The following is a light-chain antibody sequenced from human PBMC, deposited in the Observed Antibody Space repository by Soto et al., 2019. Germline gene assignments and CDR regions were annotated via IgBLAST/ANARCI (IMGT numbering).Light chain of an antibody. CDR3: HQYNNWPPWT. CDR2: GAS. J-gene: IGKJ1*01. V-gene: IGKV3-15*01. CDR1: LSVSSN. Sequence: EIMMTQSPATLYVSPGERATLSCRASLSVSSNLAWYHQKPGQAPRLLIYGASTRANVKPARFSGSGSGTEVALTIRSLQSEGFADDYCHQYNNWPPWTFGRGTKVEIK.